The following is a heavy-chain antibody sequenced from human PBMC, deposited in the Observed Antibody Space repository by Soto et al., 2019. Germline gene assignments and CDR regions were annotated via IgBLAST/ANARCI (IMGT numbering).Heavy chain of an antibody. J-gene: IGHJ4*02. CDR2: IYYSGST. CDR3: ALSSSWYPSFDY. D-gene: IGHD6-13*01. Sequence: SETLSLTCTVSGGSISSYYWSWIRQPPGKGLEWVGYIYYSGSTNYNPSLKSRVTISVDTSKNQFSLKLSSVTAADTAVYYCALSSSWYPSFDYWGQGTLVTVSS. V-gene: IGHV4-59*01. CDR1: GGSISSYY.